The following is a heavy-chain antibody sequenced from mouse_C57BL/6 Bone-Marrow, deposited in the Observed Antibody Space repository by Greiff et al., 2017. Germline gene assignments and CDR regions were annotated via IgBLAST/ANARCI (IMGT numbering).Heavy chain of an antibody. Sequence: VQLQQSGPELVKPGASVKLSCKASGYTFTSYDINWVKQRPGQGLEWIGWIYPRDGSTTYNEKFKGKATLTVDTSSSTASMELHSLTSEDTAVYFCARRDYYGSREYFDYWGQGTTLTVAS. CDR3: ARRDYYGSREYFDY. CDR1: GYTFTSYD. CDR2: IYPRDGST. J-gene: IGHJ2*01. D-gene: IGHD1-1*01. V-gene: IGHV1-85*01.